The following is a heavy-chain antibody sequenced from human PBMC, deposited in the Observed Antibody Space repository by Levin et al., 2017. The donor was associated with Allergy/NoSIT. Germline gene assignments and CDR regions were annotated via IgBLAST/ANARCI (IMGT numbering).Heavy chain of an antibody. CDR2: ISWNSGSI. J-gene: IGHJ6*02. CDR3: AKDRDGMDV. CDR1: GFTFDDYA. V-gene: IGHV3-9*01. Sequence: SLKISCAASGFTFDDYAMHWVRQAPGKGLEWVSGISWNSGSIGYADSVKGRFTISRDNAKNSLYLQMNSLRAEDTALYYCAKDRDGMDVWGQGTTVTVSS.